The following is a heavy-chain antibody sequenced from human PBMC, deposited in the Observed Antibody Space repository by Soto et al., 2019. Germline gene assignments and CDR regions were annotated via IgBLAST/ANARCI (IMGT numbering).Heavy chain of an antibody. CDR2: ISWDGGST. CDR3: AKAFADSSSWYSFWFDP. D-gene: IGHD6-13*01. J-gene: IGHJ5*02. CDR1: GFTFDDYA. Sequence: EVQLVESGGVVVQPGGSLRLSCAASGFTFDDYAMHWVRQAPGKGLEWVSLISWDGGSTYYADSVKGRFTISRDNSKNSLYLQMNSLRAEDTALYYCAKAFADSSSWYSFWFDPWGQGTLVTVSS. V-gene: IGHV3-43D*04.